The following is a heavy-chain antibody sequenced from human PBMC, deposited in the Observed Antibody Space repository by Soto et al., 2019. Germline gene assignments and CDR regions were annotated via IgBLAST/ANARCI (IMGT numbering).Heavy chain of an antibody. CDR2: INSDGSTT. Sequence: EVQPVESGGGLVQPGGSLRLSCAASGFTFSHYWTHWVRQTPGKGLVWISRINSDGSTTSSADSVRGRFSMSRDNAKNSQYLQMNSLRADDTAVYFCARDIVGVTASDAFDVWGHGTMVTVTS. J-gene: IGHJ3*01. D-gene: IGHD2-21*02. CDR3: ARDIVGVTASDAFDV. V-gene: IGHV3-74*01. CDR1: GFTFSHYW.